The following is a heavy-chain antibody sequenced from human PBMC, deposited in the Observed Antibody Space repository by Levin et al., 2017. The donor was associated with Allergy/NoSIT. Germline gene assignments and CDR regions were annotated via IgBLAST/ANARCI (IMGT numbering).Heavy chain of an antibody. D-gene: IGHD1-26*01. V-gene: IGHV4-61*01. CDR1: GGSVSSGSYY. CDR2: MYYSGST. CDR3: ARDSGTYSFIDS. J-gene: IGHJ4*02. Sequence: PSETLSLTCTVSGGSVSSGSYYWTWIRQPPGKRLEWIGYMYYSGSTKYNPSLKSRATISMDRPKNQFSLNLNSVSAADTAVYYCARDSGTYSFIDSWGQGILVTVSS.